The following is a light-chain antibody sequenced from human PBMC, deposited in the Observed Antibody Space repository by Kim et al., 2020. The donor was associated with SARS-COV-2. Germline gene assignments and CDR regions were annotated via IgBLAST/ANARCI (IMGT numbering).Light chain of an antibody. Sequence: SPGERATLSCRASQTISTNLAWYQHKPGQAPRLLIYGVSTRATGTPARFSGSGSGTEFTLSISSLQSEDFAIYYCQEYNNWPPWSFCQGTKVDIK. CDR2: GVS. CDR3: QEYNNWPPWS. CDR1: QTISTN. V-gene: IGKV3D-15*01. J-gene: IGKJ1*01.